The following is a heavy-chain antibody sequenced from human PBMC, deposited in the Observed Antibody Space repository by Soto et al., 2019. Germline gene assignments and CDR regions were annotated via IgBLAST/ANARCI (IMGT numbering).Heavy chain of an antibody. CDR2: ISPNGQGI. Sequence: GGSLRLSCGVSGFTVTSNGVSWVRQAPGKGLEWVSAISPNGQGIWYADSVKGRFTISRDISRNTVFLQMDSLRAEDAAVYYCVREGRDDYFDYWGQGTLVTVHS. CDR1: GFTVTSNG. CDR3: VREGRDDYFDY. V-gene: IGHV3-23*01. J-gene: IGHJ4*02. D-gene: IGHD3-10*01.